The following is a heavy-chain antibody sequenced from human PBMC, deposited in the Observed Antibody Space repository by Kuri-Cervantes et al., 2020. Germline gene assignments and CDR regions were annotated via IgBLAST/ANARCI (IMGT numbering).Heavy chain of an antibody. V-gene: IGHV3-7*01. CDR1: EFTFGTYA. Sequence: GGSLRLSCAASEFTFGTYAMTWVRQAPGKGLEWVANIKQDGSEKSYVDSVKGRFTISRDNAKNSLYLQMNSLRAEDTAVYYCARDKWLRFSTVGSLDYWGQGTLVTVSS. CDR3: ARDKWLRFSTVGSLDY. J-gene: IGHJ4*02. CDR2: IKQDGSEK. D-gene: IGHD5-12*01.